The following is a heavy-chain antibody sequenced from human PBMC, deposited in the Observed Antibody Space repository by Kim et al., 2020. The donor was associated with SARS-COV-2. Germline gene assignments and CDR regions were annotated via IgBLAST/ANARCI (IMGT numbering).Heavy chain of an antibody. CDR2: IKSKTDGGTT. Sequence: GGSLRLSCAASGFTFSNAWMSWVRQAPGKGLEWVGRIKSKTDGGTTDYAAPVKGRFTISRDDSKNTLYLQMKSLKTEDTAVYYCTMIVVISGFHIWGQGTMFTFSS. CDR1: GFTFSNAW. D-gene: IGHD3-22*01. CDR3: TMIVVISGFHI. J-gene: IGHJ3*02. V-gene: IGHV3-15*01.